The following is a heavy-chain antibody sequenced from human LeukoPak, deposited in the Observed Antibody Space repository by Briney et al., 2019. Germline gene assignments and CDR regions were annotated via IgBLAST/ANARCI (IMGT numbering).Heavy chain of an antibody. J-gene: IGHJ4*02. CDR3: AIDRATTVTPSYFDY. V-gene: IGHV1-46*01. Sequence: ASVKVSCKASGYTFTSYGISWVRQAPGQGLEWMGIINPSVGSTSYAQKFQGRVTMTRDTSTSTVYMELSSLRSEDTAVYYCAIDRATTVTPSYFDYWGQGTLVTVSS. CDR1: GYTFTSYG. CDR2: INPSVGST. D-gene: IGHD4-11*01.